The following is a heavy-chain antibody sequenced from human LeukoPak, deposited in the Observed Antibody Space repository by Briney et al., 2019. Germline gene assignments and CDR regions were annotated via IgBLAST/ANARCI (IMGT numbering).Heavy chain of an antibody. V-gene: IGHV3-53*01. J-gene: IGHJ4*02. CDR1: GIAVSSNY. Sequence: GGSLRLSCTASGIAVSSNYMSWVRQAPGQGLEWVSVIYSGGSTYYADSVKGRFTISRDDSKNTLYLQMNSMRAEDTAVYYCARGGSYNRGYFDYWGQGTLVTVSS. D-gene: IGHD5-24*01. CDR3: ARGGSYNRGYFDY. CDR2: IYSGGST.